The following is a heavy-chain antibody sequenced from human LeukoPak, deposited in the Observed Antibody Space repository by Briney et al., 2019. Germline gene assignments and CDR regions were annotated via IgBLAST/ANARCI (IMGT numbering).Heavy chain of an antibody. V-gene: IGHV3-33*01. CDR1: GFTFSSYG. D-gene: IGHD3-10*01. CDR2: IWYDGSNK. Sequence: GGSLRLSCAASGFTFSSYGMHWVRQAPGKGLEWVAVIWYDGSNKYYADSVKSRFTISRDNSKNTLYLQMNSLRAEDTAVYYCARETYYSGAFDYWGQGTLVTASA. CDR3: ARETYYSGAFDY. J-gene: IGHJ4*02.